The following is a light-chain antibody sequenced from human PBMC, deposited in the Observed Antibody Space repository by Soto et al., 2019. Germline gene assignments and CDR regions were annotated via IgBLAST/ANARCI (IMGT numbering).Light chain of an antibody. Sequence: QSVLTQPPSVSGAPGQRVTISCTGSSSNIGAGYDVHWYQQLPGTAPKVLIYGNRNRPSGVPDRFSGSKSGTSASLAISGLQAEDEADYYCATWDDSLNGLVFGGGTKLTVL. CDR1: SSNIGAGYD. CDR2: GNR. J-gene: IGLJ3*02. CDR3: ATWDDSLNGLV. V-gene: IGLV1-40*01.